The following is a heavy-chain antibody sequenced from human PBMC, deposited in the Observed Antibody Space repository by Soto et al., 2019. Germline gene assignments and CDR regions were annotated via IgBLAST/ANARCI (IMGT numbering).Heavy chain of an antibody. CDR2: ISGSGGST. V-gene: IGHV3-23*01. CDR3: AKDSSGSSSYYYYYMDV. CDR1: GFTFSSYA. J-gene: IGHJ6*03. D-gene: IGHD6-13*01. Sequence: EVQLLESGGGLVQPGGSLRLSCAASGFTFSSYAMSWVRQAPGKGLEWVSAISGSGGSTYYADSVKGRFTISRDNSKNTLYLQMNSLRAEGTAVYYCAKDSSGSSSYYYYYMDVWGKGTTVTVSS.